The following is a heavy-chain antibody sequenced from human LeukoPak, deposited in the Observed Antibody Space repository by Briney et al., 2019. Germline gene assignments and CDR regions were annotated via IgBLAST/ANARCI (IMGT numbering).Heavy chain of an antibody. CDR2: ISSSSSYI. V-gene: IGHV3-21*01. Sequence: PGGSLRLSCAASGFTFSSYSMNWVRQAPGKGLEWVSSISSSSSYIYYADSVKGRFTISRDNAKNSLYLQMNSLRAEDTAVYYCARPRLNGVVAASGFDPWGQGTLVTVSS. D-gene: IGHD2-15*01. CDR3: ARPRLNGVVAASGFDP. J-gene: IGHJ5*02. CDR1: GFTFSSYS.